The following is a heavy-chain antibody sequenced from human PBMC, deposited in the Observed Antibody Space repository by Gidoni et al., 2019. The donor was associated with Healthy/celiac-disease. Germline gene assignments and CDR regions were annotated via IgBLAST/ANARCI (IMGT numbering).Heavy chain of an antibody. J-gene: IGHJ3*02. CDR1: GFTFSYYY. V-gene: IGHV3-11*01. CDR2: IISSGSTI. Sequence: QVQLVESGGGLVKPGGSLRLSCAASGFTFSYYYMSWIRQAPGKGLEWVSYIISSGSTIYYADSVKGRFTISRDNAKNSLYLQMNSLRAEDTAVYYCASADLWFGELLPNDAFDIWGQGTMVTVSS. D-gene: IGHD3-10*01. CDR3: ASADLWFGELLPNDAFDI.